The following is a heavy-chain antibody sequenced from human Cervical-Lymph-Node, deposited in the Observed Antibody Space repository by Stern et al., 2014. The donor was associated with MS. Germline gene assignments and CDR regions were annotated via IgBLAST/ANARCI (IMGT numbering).Heavy chain of an antibody. Sequence: VQLVESGTGLVKPSQTLSLTCTVSGGSISGGDFYWSWIRQSAGKGLEWIGRVYDRGSSVYNPSLRSRVAMSVDTSKNQFSLRLTSVTAADTAVYYCARDRLYDTVWYQWYFDLWGRGTLVTVSS. CDR3: ARDRLYDTVWYQWYFDL. D-gene: IGHD3-16*01. J-gene: IGHJ2*01. CDR2: VYDRGSS. CDR1: GGSISGGDFY. V-gene: IGHV4-61*02.